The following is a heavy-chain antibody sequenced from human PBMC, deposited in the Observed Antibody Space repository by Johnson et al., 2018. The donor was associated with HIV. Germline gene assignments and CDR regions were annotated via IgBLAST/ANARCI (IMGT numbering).Heavy chain of an antibody. CDR2: ISYDGSNK. J-gene: IGHJ3*02. Sequence: QVQLVESGGGVVQPGRSLRLSCAASGFTFSSYAMHWVRQAPGKGLEWVAVISYDGSNKYYADSVKGRFTISRDNSKNTLYLQMNSLRAEDTAVYYCARGWGRNYYDSKGEGFDIWGQGTMVTVSS. CDR3: ARGWGRNYYDSKGEGFDI. D-gene: IGHD3-22*01. V-gene: IGHV3-30*04. CDR1: GFTFSSYA.